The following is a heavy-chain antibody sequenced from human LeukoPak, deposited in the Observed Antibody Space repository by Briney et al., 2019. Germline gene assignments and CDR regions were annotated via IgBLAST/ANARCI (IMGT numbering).Heavy chain of an antibody. CDR1: RFTFSNAW. J-gene: IGHJ4*02. CDR3: TSLADYYDSSGCIDY. CDR2: IKSKTDGGTT. V-gene: IGHV3-15*01. D-gene: IGHD3-22*01. Sequence: PGGSLRLSCAASRFTFSNAWMSWVRQAPGKGLEWVGCIKSKTDGGTTDYAAPVKGRFTISRDDSKNTLYLQMNSLKTEDTAVYYCTSLADYYDSSGCIDYWGQGTLVTVSS.